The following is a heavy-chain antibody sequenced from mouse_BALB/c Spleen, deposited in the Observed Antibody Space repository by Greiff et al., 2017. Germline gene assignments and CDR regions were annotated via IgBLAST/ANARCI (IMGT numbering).Heavy chain of an antibody. CDR3: NRDNTTVPCMDY. V-gene: IGHV14-4*02. D-gene: IGHD1-1*01. Sequence: EVQLQQSGAELVRSGASVKLSCTASGFNIKDFYMHWVSQRPEKGLEWIGWIDPENGDTEYAPKFQGRATMTADTPSNTAYLQLSSLTSEDTAVYYCNRDNTTVPCMDYWGQGTLVTVS. CDR1: GFNIKDFY. J-gene: IGHJ4*01. CDR2: IDPENGDT.